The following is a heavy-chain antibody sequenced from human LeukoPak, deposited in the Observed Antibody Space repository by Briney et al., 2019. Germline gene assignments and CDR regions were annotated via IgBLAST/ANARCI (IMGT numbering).Heavy chain of an antibody. D-gene: IGHD5-18*01. J-gene: IGHJ4*02. CDR1: GFTFSSYG. CDR3: AKDSAYTAMVLDY. CDR2: IRYDGSNK. V-gene: IGHV3-30*02. Sequence: GGPLRLSCAASGFTFSSYGMHWVRQAPGKGLEWVAFIRYDGSNKYYADSVKGRFTISRDNFKNTLYLQMNSLRAEDTAVYYCAKDSAYTAMVLDYWGQGTLVTVSS.